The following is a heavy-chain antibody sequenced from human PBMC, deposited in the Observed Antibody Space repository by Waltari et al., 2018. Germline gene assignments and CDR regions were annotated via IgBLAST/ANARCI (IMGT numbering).Heavy chain of an antibody. D-gene: IGHD6-13*01. V-gene: IGHV3-74*01. Sequence: EVQLVESGGGLVQPGGSLRLSCAASGFTFSSYWMHWVRQAPGKGLVGVSRINSDGSSTSYADSVKGRFTISRDNAKNTLYLQMNSLRAEDTAVYYCAREAGIAAAGLDYWGQGTLVTVSS. J-gene: IGHJ4*02. CDR2: INSDGSST. CDR1: GFTFSSYW. CDR3: AREAGIAAAGLDY.